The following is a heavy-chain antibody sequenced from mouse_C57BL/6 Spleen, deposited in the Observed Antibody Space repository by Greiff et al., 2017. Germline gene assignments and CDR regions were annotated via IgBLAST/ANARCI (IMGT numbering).Heavy chain of an antibody. D-gene: IGHD1-1*01. V-gene: IGHV1-69*01. Sequence: QVQLQQPGAELVMPGASVKLSCKASGYTFTSYWMHWVKQRPGQGLEWIGDIDPSDSYTNYTQKFKGKSTLTGDKSYSTAYMQLSSLTSEDTAVYYCAREAGSWYFDVGGTGTTVTVSS. CDR3: AREAGSWYFDV. CDR2: IDPSDSYT. J-gene: IGHJ1*03. CDR1: GYTFTSYW.